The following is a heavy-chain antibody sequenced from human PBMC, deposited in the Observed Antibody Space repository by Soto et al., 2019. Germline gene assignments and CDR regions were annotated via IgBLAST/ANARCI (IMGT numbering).Heavy chain of an antibody. V-gene: IGHV3-21*01. D-gene: IGHD6-19*01. Sequence: EVQLVESGGGLVKPGGSLRLSCAASGFTFSSYSMNWVRQAPGKGLEWVSSISSSSSYIYYADSVKGRFTISRDNAKNSLYLQMNSLRAEDTAVYYCAREEEGSGFFLGDKVYYFDYWGQGTLVTVSS. J-gene: IGHJ4*02. CDR3: AREEEGSGFFLGDKVYYFDY. CDR1: GFTFSSYS. CDR2: ISSSSSYI.